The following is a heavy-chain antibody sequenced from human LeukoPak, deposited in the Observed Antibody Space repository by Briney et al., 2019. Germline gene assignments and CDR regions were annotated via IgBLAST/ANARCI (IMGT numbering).Heavy chain of an antibody. Sequence: GGSLRLSCVASGLTFDDYGMSWVRQAPGKGLEWVSGINWNGGTTTYADSVKGRFTISRDNAKNSLYLQMNSLRVEDTAFYYCARHCGANVYTYSFQYWGRGTLVSVCS. J-gene: IGHJ4*02. CDR1: GLTFDDYG. CDR3: ARHCGANVYTYSFQY. V-gene: IGHV3-20*04. CDR2: INWNGGTT. D-gene: IGHD1-26*01.